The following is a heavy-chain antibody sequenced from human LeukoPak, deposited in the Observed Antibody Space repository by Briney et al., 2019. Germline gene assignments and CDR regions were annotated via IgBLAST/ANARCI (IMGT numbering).Heavy chain of an antibody. CDR2: IRVGGET. D-gene: IGHD7-27*01. CDR3: AKGTGDTGYYLDY. V-gene: IGHV3-23*01. CDR1: GFIFSSYA. Sequence: GGSLRLSCAASGFIFSSYAMNWVRQAPGKGLEWVSGIRVGGETHYADSVKGRFTISRDNSENTLYLQMSGLSAEDTAVYYCAKGTGDTGYYLDYWGQGTLVTVSS. J-gene: IGHJ4*02.